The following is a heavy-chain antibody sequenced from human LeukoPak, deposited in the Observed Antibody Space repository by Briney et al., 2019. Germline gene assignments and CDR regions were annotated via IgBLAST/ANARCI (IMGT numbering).Heavy chain of an antibody. J-gene: IGHJ4*02. CDR3: ARGWGQGLKATFSY. Sequence: PGGSLRLSCAASGFTFSYNDMHWVRQPTGKGLEWVSGIDTAGATYYPGSVKGRFTISRENAKNSLYLQMNNLRAGDTAVYYCARGWGQGLKATFSYWGQGTLVTVSS. V-gene: IGHV3-13*04. CDR1: GFTFSYND. CDR2: IDTAGAT. D-gene: IGHD1-26*01.